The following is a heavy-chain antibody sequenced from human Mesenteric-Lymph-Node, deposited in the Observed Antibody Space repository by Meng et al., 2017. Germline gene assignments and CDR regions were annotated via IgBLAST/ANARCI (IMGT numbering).Heavy chain of an antibody. V-gene: IGHV4-59*01. CDR2: IYNSGNT. CDR3: ERGEGYNRY. J-gene: IGHJ4*02. D-gene: IGHD5-24*01. Sequence: SETLSLTCTVSGGSFSSYYWGWVRKPPGKGLEWIGYIYNSGNTNYNPSLKSRVTISVDTSKNQFSLNLTSVTAADTAVYFCERGEGYNRYWGQGTLVTVSS. CDR1: GGSFSSYY.